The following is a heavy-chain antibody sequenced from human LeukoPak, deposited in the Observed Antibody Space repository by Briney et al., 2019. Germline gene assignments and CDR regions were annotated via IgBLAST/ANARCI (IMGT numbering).Heavy chain of an antibody. D-gene: IGHD2-2*01. J-gene: IGHJ2*01. CDR1: GGSISSYY. V-gene: IGHV4-59*01. CDR3: ASTLIVVVPAADWYFDL. CDR2: IYYSGST. Sequence: PSETLSLTCTVSGGSISSYYGSWIRQPPGKGLEWIGYIYYSGSTNYNPSLKSRVTISVDTSKNQFSLKLSSVTAADTAVYYCASTLIVVVPAADWYFDLWGRGTLVTVSS.